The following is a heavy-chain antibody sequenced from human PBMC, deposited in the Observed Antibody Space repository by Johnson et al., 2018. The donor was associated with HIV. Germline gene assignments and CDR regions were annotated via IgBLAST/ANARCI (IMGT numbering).Heavy chain of an antibody. CDR2: ISYDGSNK. Sequence: QVQLVESGGGVVQPGRSLRLSCAASGFTFSMYAMHWVRQAPGKGLEWVAVISYDGSNKYYADSVRGRFTISRDNAKNSLYLQMNSLRAEDTAVYYCARDWGTIQLWSSGAFDIWGQGTMVTVSS. CDR3: ARDWGTIQLWSSGAFDI. CDR1: GFTFSMYA. D-gene: IGHD5-18*01. V-gene: IGHV3-30*07. J-gene: IGHJ3*02.